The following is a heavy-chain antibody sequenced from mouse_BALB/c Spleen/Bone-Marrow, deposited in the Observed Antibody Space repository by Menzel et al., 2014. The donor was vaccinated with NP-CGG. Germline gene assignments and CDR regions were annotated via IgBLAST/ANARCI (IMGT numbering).Heavy chain of an antibody. Sequence: EVKLVESGAELVKPGASVKLSCTASGFNIKDTYMHWVKQRPEQGLEWIGRIDPANGNTKYDPKFQGKATITADTSSNTAYLQLSSLTSEDTAVXXXXXXXYGXSLFAYWGQGTLVTVSA. CDR3: XXXXYGXSLFAY. CDR2: IDPANGNT. J-gene: IGHJ3*01. CDR1: GFNIKDTY. V-gene: IGHV14-3*02. D-gene: IGHD1-1*01.